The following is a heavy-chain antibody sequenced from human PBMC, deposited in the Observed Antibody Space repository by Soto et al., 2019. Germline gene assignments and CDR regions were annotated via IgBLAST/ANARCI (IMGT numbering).Heavy chain of an antibody. J-gene: IGHJ5*02. CDR2: IYYSGST. CDR1: GGSISSGDYY. V-gene: IGHV4-30-4*01. D-gene: IGHD3-10*01. CDR3: ARSYVSGSYYSHYNWFDP. Sequence: SETLSLTCTVSGGSISSGDYYWSWIRQPPGKGLEWIGYIYYSGSTYYNPSLKSRVTISVDTSKNQFSLKLSSVPAADTAVYYCARSYVSGSYYSHYNWFDPWGQGTLVTVSS.